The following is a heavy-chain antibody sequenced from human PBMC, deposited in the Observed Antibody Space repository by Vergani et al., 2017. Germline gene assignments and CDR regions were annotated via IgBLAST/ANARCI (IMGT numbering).Heavy chain of an antibody. Sequence: VQMVESGGGLVKPGGSLRLSCVASGFTFSNYSMNWVRQAPGKGLEWVSFIRYDGSSEYYGDSVKGRFTISRDKSQNTVNLQMNSLRTEDTAVYFCANSVIAGNVGVAYFGMDVLGRGTTVTVSS. D-gene: IGHD6-13*01. J-gene: IGHJ6*02. CDR3: ANSVIAGNVGVAYFGMDV. CDR1: GFTFSNYS. CDR2: IRYDGSSE. V-gene: IGHV3-30*02.